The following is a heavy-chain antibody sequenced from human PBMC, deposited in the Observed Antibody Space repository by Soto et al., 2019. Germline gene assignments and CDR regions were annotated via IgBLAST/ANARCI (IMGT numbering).Heavy chain of an antibody. CDR2: ISSSSSYI. D-gene: IGHD2-15*01. CDR1: GFTFSSYS. V-gene: IGHV3-21*01. CDR3: ARGRYCSGGSGYGDY. Sequence: EVQLVESGGGLVKPGGSLRLSCAASGFTFSSYSMNWVRQAPGKGLEWVSSISSSSSYIYYADSVKGRFTISRDNAKNSLSLQMNSLRAEDTAVYYCARGRYCSGGSGYGDYWGQGTLVTVSS. J-gene: IGHJ4*02.